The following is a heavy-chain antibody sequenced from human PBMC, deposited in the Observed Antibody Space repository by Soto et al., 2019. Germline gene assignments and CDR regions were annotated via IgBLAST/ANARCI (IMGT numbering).Heavy chain of an antibody. J-gene: IGHJ6*02. V-gene: IGHV3-23*01. CDR2: ISGSGGST. CDR1: GFTFSSYA. Sequence: GGSLRLSCAASGFTFSSYAMSWVRQAPGKGLEWVSAISGSGGSTYYADSVKGRFTISRDNSKNTLYLQMNSLRAEDTAVYYCAKDLLGVVPDYYYGMDVWGQGTTVTVSS. CDR3: AKDLLGVVPDYYYGMDV. D-gene: IGHD3-3*01.